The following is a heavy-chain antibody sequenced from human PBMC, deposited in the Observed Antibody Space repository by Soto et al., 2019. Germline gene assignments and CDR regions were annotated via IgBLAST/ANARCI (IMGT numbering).Heavy chain of an antibody. J-gene: IGHJ4*02. CDR3: AYGSGSPHYFHF. D-gene: IGHD3-10*01. Sequence: SETLSLTCTVSGGSISGSGYYWNWIRQHPGKGLEWIGYIYYGGSTYYNPSLRSRVIISVDTSKNQFSLRLSSVTASDTAVYYCAYGSGSPHYFHFWGQGTLVTVYS. CDR2: IYYGGST. V-gene: IGHV4-31*03. CDR1: GGSISGSGYY.